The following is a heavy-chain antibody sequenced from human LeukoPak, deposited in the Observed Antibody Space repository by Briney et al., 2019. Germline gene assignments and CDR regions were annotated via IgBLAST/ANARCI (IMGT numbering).Heavy chain of an antibody. Sequence: ASVKVSCKASGYTFTNYGISWVRQAPGQGLEWMGRISAYNGNTDYAQKLQGRVTMTTDTSTTTAYMELSSLRSEDTAVYYCASREVAAPTYYFDYWGQGTLVTVSS. CDR2: ISAYNGNT. V-gene: IGHV1-18*01. D-gene: IGHD6-19*01. J-gene: IGHJ4*02. CDR1: GYTFTNYG. CDR3: ASREVAAPTYYFDY.